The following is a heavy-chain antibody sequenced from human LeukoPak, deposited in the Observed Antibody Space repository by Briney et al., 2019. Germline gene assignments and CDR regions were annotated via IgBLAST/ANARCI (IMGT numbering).Heavy chain of an antibody. Sequence: PSQTLSLTCTVSGGSISSGGYYWSWIRQHPGKGLEWIGYIYYSGSTYYNPSLKSRVTISVDTSKNQFSLKLSSVTAADTAVYYCARHKWNSSSGPFDYWGQGTLVTVSS. V-gene: IGHV4-31*03. CDR2: IYYSGST. J-gene: IGHJ4*02. CDR3: ARHKWNSSSGPFDY. D-gene: IGHD6-6*01. CDR1: GGSISSGGYY.